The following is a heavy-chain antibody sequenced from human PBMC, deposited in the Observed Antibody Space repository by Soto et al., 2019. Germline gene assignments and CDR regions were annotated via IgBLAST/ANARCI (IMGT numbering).Heavy chain of an antibody. CDR1: GFTFSSDG. J-gene: IGHJ4*02. V-gene: IGHV3-30*18. Sequence: QVQLVESGGGVVQPGRSLRLSCAASGFTFSSDGMHWVRQAPGKGLEWVAVVLYDGRNKYYADSVKGRFTITRDNSQNTVNLQMNSLRAEDTAVYYCAKAGYYESSGYYELDYWGQGTLVTVSS. D-gene: IGHD3-22*01. CDR2: VLYDGRNK. CDR3: AKAGYYESSGYYELDY.